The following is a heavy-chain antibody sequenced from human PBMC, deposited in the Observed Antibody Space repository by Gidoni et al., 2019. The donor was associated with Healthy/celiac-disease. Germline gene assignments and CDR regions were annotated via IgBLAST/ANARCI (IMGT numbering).Heavy chain of an antibody. Sequence: QITLKESGPTLVKPTQTLTLTCTFSGFSLSTSGVGVGWIRQPPGKALEWLALIYWDDDKRYSPSLKSRLTITKDTSKNQVVLTMTNMDPVDTATYYCAHSLFEYSSSSYYYYMDVWGKGTTVTVSS. CDR2: IYWDDDK. D-gene: IGHD6-6*01. V-gene: IGHV2-5*02. CDR3: AHSLFEYSSSSYYYYMDV. J-gene: IGHJ6*03. CDR1: GFSLSTSGVG.